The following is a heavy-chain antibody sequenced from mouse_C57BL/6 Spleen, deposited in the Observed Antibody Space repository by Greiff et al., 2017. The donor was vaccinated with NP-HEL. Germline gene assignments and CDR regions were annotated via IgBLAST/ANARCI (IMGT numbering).Heavy chain of an antibody. J-gene: IGHJ1*03. V-gene: IGHV1-81*01. CDR2: IYPRSGNT. CDR1: GYTFTSYG. CDR3: ARVYYGSSHWYFDV. D-gene: IGHD1-1*01. Sequence: QVQLKQSGAELARPGASVKLSCKASGYTFTSYGISWVKQRTGQGLEWIGEIYPRSGNTYYNEKFKGKATLTADKSSSTAYMELRSLTSEDSAVYFCARVYYGSSHWYFDVWGTGTTVTVSS.